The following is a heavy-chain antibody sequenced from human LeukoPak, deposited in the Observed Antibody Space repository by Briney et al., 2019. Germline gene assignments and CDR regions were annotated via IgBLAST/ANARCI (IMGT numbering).Heavy chain of an antibody. CDR2: ISNIVSTT. CDR3: ARNSFGDYVDY. D-gene: IGHD1-7*01. Sequence: QPGGSLRLYCVSSGFTFSSYEMNWVRQAPGKGLEWVSYISNIVSTTYYADSVKGRFTISRDNAKNSVYLQMNSLRAEDTAVYYCARNSFGDYVDYWGQGTLVTVSS. J-gene: IGHJ4*02. V-gene: IGHV3-48*03. CDR1: GFTFSSYE.